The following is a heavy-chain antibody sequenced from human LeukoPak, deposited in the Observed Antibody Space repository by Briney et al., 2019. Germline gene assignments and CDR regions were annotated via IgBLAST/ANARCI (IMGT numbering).Heavy chain of an antibody. Sequence: PGRSLRLSCAASGFTFDDYAMHWVRQAPGKGLEWVSGISWNSGIIGYADSVKGRFTISRDNAKNSLYLQMNSLRAEDTALYYCAKVSGYYYDSSGTYDYWGQGTLVTVSS. CDR1: GFTFDDYA. D-gene: IGHD3-22*01. J-gene: IGHJ4*02. V-gene: IGHV3-9*01. CDR2: ISWNSGII. CDR3: AKVSGYYYDSSGTYDY.